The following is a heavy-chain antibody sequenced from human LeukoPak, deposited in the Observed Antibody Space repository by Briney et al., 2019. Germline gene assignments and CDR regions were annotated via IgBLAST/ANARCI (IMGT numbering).Heavy chain of an antibody. CDR3: ARDWAVGATYYFDY. CDR1: GGSISSYY. CDR2: IYTSGST. J-gene: IGHJ4*02. Sequence: SETLSLTCTVSGGSISSYYWSWIRQPAGKGLEWIGRIYTSGSTNYNPSLKSRVTISVDKSKNQFSLKLSSVTAADTAVYYFARDWAVGATYYFDYWGQGTLVTVSS. D-gene: IGHD1-26*01. V-gene: IGHV4-4*07.